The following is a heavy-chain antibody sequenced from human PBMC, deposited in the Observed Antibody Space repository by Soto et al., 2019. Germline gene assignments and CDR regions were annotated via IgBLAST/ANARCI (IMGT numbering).Heavy chain of an antibody. CDR2: LNPDTGNT. Sequence: QVQLVQSGAELKKPGASVNIACTAPGFTCSDNVLNWVRQVPGQGLGWMGWLNPDTGNTRYSETFQGRVTISRHPSASIAYLELSGLENEDPALYFCASDIQSVGPRANDAFDVWGQGTMITVSS. CDR3: ASDIQSVGPRANDAFDV. J-gene: IGHJ3*01. V-gene: IGHV1-3*01. CDR1: GFTCSDNV. D-gene: IGHD5-18*01.